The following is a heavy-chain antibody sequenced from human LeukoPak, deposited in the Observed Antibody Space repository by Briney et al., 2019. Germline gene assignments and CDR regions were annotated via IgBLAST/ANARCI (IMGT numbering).Heavy chain of an antibody. CDR1: GGSISSSSYS. V-gene: IGHV4-39*01. CDR3: ASIDEGAPRD. Sequence: SETLSLTCTVSGGSISSSSYSWGWIRQPPGKGLEWIGSIYYSGSTYYNPSLKSRVTLSVDTSKNQFSLKLSSVTAADTAVYYCASIDEGAPRDWGQGTLVTVSS. J-gene: IGHJ4*02. D-gene: IGHD1-26*01. CDR2: IYYSGST.